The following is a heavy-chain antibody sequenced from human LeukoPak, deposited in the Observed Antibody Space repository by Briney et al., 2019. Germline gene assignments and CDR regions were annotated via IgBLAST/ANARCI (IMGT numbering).Heavy chain of an antibody. CDR2: IIPIFGSA. D-gene: IGHD3-9*01. J-gene: IGHJ5*02. V-gene: IGHV1-69*05. CDR3: ARGAWGYYDILTGYSFPNWFDP. CDR1: GYTFTSYD. Sequence: SVKVSCKASGYTFTSYDINWVRQATGQGLEWMGGIIPIFGSANYAQKFQGRVTITTDESTSTAYMELSSLRSEDTAVYYCARGAWGYYDILTGYSFPNWFDPWGQGTLVTVSS.